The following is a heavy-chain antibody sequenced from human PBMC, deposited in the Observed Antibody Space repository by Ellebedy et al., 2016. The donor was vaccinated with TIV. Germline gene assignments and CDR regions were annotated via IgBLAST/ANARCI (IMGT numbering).Heavy chain of an antibody. V-gene: IGHV3-74*01. CDR2: ISGDGTIT. CDR1: GFTFGDYA. D-gene: IGHD3-3*02. CDR3: ATFSRPVY. Sequence: GGSLRLXCSASGFTFGDYAMSWFRQAPGKGLVWVSRISGDGTITSYADSVKGRFTISRDNDKNMVYLQMNSLRAEDTAVYHCATFSRPVYWGQGTLVTVSS. J-gene: IGHJ4*02.